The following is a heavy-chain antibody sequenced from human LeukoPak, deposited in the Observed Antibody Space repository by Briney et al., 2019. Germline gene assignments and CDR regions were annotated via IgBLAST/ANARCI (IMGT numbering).Heavy chain of an antibody. Sequence: PGGSLRLSCAASGFTFSSYGMHWVRQAPGKGLEWVAFIRYDGSNKYYADSVKGRFTISRDNSKNTLYLQMNSLRAEDTAVYYCATKSPPGIAAAREGVDIWGQGTMVTVSS. V-gene: IGHV3-30*02. D-gene: IGHD6-13*01. J-gene: IGHJ3*02. CDR3: ATKSPPGIAAAREGVDI. CDR1: GFTFSSYG. CDR2: IRYDGSNK.